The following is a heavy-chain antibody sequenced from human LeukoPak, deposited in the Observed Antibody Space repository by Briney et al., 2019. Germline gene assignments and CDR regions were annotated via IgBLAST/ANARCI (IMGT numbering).Heavy chain of an antibody. CDR2: IYYSGST. CDR3: ARAGYDFWSGYANWFDP. V-gene: IGHV4-31*03. D-gene: IGHD3-3*01. Sequence: PSETLSLTCTVSGGSISSGGYYWSWIRQHPGKGLEWIGYIYYSGSTYYNPSLKSRVTISVDTSKNQFSLRLSSVTAADTAVYYCARAGYDFWSGYANWFDPWGQGTLVTVSS. CDR1: GGSISSGGYY. J-gene: IGHJ5*02.